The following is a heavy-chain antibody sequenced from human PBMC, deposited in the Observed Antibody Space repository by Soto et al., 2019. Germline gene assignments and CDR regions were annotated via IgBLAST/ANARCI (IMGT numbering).Heavy chain of an antibody. V-gene: IGHV6-1*01. J-gene: IGHJ4*02. CDR1: GDSVSSNSAT. D-gene: IGHD2-2*01. Sequence: SQTLSLTCAISGDSVSSNSATWNWIRPSPSRGLEWLGRTYYRSKWYNDYPVSVKSRVTINPDTSKNQFSLQLNSVTAEDTAVYYCARVARYQDFDYWGQGTLVTVSS. CDR2: TYYRSKWYN. CDR3: ARVARYQDFDY.